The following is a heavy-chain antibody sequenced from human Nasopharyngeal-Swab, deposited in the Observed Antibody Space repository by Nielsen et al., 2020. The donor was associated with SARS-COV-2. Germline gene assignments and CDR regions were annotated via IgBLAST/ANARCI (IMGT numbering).Heavy chain of an antibody. V-gene: IGHV3-48*03. J-gene: IGHJ4*02. D-gene: IGHD5-24*01. Sequence: SLRLSCAASGFTFSSYEMNWVRQAPGKGLEWVSYISSSGSTIYYADSVKGRFTISRDNAKNSLYLQMNSLRAEDTAVYYCARLRRDGYNVRALYFDYWGQGTLVTVSS. CDR1: GFTFSSYE. CDR2: ISSSGSTI. CDR3: ARLRRDGYNVRALYFDY.